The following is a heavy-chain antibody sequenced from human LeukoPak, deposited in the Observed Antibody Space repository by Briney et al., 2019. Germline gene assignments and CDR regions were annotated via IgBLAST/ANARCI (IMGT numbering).Heavy chain of an antibody. CDR1: GGTFSSYV. CDR3: ARELLSVTMVRGVIISYFDY. V-gene: IGHV1-69*04. Sequence: ASVKVSCKASGGTFSSYVISWVRQAPGQGLEWMGRIIPILGIANYAQKFQGRVTITADKSTSTAYMELSSLRSEDTAVYYCARELLSVTMVRGVIISYFDYWGQGTLVTVSS. CDR2: IIPILGIA. J-gene: IGHJ4*02. D-gene: IGHD3-10*01.